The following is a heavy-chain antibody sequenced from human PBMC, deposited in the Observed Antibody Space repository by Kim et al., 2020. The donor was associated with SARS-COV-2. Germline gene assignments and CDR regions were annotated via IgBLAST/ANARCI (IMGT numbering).Heavy chain of an antibody. CDR1: GGSISSSSYY. Sequence: SETLSLTCTVSGGSISSSSYYWGWIRQPPGKGLEWIGSIYYSGSTYYNPSLKSRVTISVDTSKNQFSLKLSSVTAADTAVYYCARKVATKIMYYFDYWGQGTLVTVSS. V-gene: IGHV4-39*01. J-gene: IGHJ4*02. D-gene: IGHD5-12*01. CDR2: IYYSGST. CDR3: ARKVATKIMYYFDY.